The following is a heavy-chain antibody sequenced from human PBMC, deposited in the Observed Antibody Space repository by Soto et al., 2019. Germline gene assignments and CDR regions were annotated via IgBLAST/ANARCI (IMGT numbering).Heavy chain of an antibody. CDR2: IYHTGVT. Sequence: SETLSLTCTVSGASITTYYWSWFRQPPGQGLESLGYIYHTGVTNSNPSLRGRLSISIDTAKNQFSLKLSSVTSADTTIYYCARTARVPDFWGPGILVTVSS. J-gene: IGHJ4*02. D-gene: IGHD2-2*01. CDR3: ARTARVPDF. V-gene: IGHV4-59*01. CDR1: GASITTYY.